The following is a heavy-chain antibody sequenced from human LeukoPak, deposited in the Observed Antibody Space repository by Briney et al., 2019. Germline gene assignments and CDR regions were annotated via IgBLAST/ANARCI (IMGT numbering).Heavy chain of an antibody. Sequence: PSETLSLTCNVSGGSISSSSYYWGWIRQPPGKGLEWIGSIYYSGSTYYNPSLKSRVTISVGTSKNQFSLSLSSVTAADTAVYYCARQVGVTTILFDYWGQGTLVTVSS. V-gene: IGHV4-39*01. J-gene: IGHJ4*02. D-gene: IGHD4-17*01. CDR1: GGSISSSSYY. CDR2: IYYSGST. CDR3: ARQVGVTTILFDY.